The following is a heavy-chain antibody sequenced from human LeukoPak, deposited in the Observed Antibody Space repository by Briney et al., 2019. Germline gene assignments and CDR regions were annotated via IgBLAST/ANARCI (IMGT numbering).Heavy chain of an antibody. CDR1: GFTFSGYE. CDR3: ARAPYYYMDV. CDR2: ISSSSSYI. Sequence: KSGGSLRLSCAASGFTFSGYEMNWVRQAPGKGLEWVSSISSSSSYIYYADSVKGRFTISRDNAKDSLYLQMNSLRAEDTAVYYCARAPYYYMDVWGKGTTVTVSS. J-gene: IGHJ6*03. V-gene: IGHV3-21*01.